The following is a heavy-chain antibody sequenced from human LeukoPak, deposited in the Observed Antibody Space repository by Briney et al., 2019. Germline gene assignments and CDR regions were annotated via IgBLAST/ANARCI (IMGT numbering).Heavy chain of an antibody. Sequence: PGGSLRLSCAASGFTFSSYAMSWVRQAPGKGLEWVSAISGSGGSTYYADSVKGRFTISRDNSKNTLYLQMNSLRAEDTAVYYCAKDRITMVRGGTVFDYWGQGTLVTVSS. V-gene: IGHV3-23*01. CDR2: ISGSGGST. J-gene: IGHJ4*02. D-gene: IGHD3-10*01. CDR1: GFTFSSYA. CDR3: AKDRITMVRGGTVFDY.